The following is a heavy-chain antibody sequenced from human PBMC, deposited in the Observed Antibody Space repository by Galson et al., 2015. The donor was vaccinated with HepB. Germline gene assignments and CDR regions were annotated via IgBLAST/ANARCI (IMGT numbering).Heavy chain of an antibody. CDR2: MNPNSGNT. CDR3: ARGQRKPLVRNDWFDP. Sequence: SVKVSCKASGYTFTSYDINWVRQATGQGLEWMGWMNPNSGNTGYAQKFQGRVTMTRNTSISTAYMELSSLRSEDTAVYYCARGQRKPLVRNDWFDPWGQGTLVTVSS. CDR1: GYTFTSYD. D-gene: IGHD1-1*01. J-gene: IGHJ5*02. V-gene: IGHV1-8*01.